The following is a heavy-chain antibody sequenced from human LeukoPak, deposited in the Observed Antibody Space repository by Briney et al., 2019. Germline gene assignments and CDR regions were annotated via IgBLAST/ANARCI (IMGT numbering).Heavy chain of an antibody. CDR2: IYYSGST. CDR1: GGSISSYY. J-gene: IGHJ5*01. Sequence: SETLSLTCTVSGGSISSYYWSWIRQPPGKGLEWIGYIYYSGSTNYNPSLKSRVTISVDTSKNQFSLKLSSVTAADTAVYYCARSRQASGLFNSWGQGTLVVVSS. D-gene: IGHD3-10*01. V-gene: IGHV4-59*08. CDR3: ARSRQASGLFNS.